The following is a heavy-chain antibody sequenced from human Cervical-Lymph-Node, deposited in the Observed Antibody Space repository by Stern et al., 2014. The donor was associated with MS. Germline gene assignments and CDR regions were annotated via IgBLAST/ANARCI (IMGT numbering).Heavy chain of an antibody. V-gene: IGHV1-2*06. D-gene: IGHD6-13*01. CDR2: IHPLSGGP. CDR3: ARSAIEIAAPGHFDY. J-gene: IGHJ4*02. Sequence: VQLVQSGAGVKKPGASVKVSCKASGYTFTGYFMHWVRQAPGQGLEWMGRIHPLSGGPEHAQKFKGRVTMTRDTSISTAYMELSRLRSDDKAVYYCARSAIEIAAPGHFDYWGQGTLVTVSS. CDR1: GYTFTGYF.